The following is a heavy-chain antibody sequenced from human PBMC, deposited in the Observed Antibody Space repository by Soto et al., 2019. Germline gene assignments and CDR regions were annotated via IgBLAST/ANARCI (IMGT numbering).Heavy chain of an antibody. CDR2: IIPIFGRA. CDR1: GDTFSNYA. J-gene: IGHJ5*01. D-gene: IGHD1-1*01. V-gene: IGHV1-69*12. Sequence: QVQLVQSGAEVKKPGSSVKVSCKASGDTFSNYAISWVRQAPGQGLEWMGGIIPIFGRANYAQKFQGRVTSTADESTTTVYMEVNSLRSEDTAVYYCGRNGHNWSTVGGYNWFDSWGQGTLVTVSS. CDR3: GRNGHNWSTVGGYNWFDS.